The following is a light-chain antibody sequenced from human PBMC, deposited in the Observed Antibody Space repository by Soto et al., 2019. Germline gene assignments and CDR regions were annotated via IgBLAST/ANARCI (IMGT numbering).Light chain of an antibody. Sequence: DIQMTQSPSTLSASVGARVTITCRASQSISSWLAWYQQKPGKAPKLLIYAASSLQSGVPSRFSGSGSGTTFTLTINTVQPDDFATYFCQQYSSYWTFGQGTKLDI. J-gene: IGKJ1*01. V-gene: IGKV1-5*01. CDR1: QSISSW. CDR2: AAS. CDR3: QQYSSYWT.